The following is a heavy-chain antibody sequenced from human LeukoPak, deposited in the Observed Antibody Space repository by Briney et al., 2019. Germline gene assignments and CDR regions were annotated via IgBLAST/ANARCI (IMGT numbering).Heavy chain of an antibody. CDR3: ARDVGDYYDSSGYQHRP. V-gene: IGHV1-2*02. Sequence: ASVKVSCKASGYTFTGYYMHWVRQAPGQGLEWMGWINPNSGGTNYAQKFQGRVTMTRDTSISTAYMELSRLRSDDTAVYYCARDVGDYYDSSGYQHRPWGQGTLVTVPS. CDR1: GYTFTGYY. J-gene: IGHJ5*02. D-gene: IGHD3-22*01. CDR2: INPNSGGT.